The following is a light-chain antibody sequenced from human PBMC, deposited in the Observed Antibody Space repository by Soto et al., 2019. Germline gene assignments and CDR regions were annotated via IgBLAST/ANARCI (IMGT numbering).Light chain of an antibody. CDR1: HSVTNY. CDR3: QQRSDWPLT. J-gene: IGKJ4*01. CDR2: DAS. Sequence: EIVLTQSPATLSLSPGERATLSCRASHSVTNYLAWYQQKPGQSPRLLIYDASTRATGIPARFSGSGSGTDFTLTISSLEPEDFAVYFCQQRSDWPLTFGGGTKVEIK. V-gene: IGKV3-11*01.